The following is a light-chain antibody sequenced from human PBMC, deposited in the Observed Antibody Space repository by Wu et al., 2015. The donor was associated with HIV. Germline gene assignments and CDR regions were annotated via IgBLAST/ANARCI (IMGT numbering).Light chain of an antibody. Sequence: DIQMTQSPSSVSASVGDRVTITCRASQHIASWLAWYQQKPGKVPKLLIYAASTLQSGVPSRFSGSGSGTDFILTISSLQPEDVATYYCQKYNSAPTWTFGQGTKVEIK. CDR3: QKYNSAPTWT. V-gene: IGKV1-27*01. CDR1: QHIASW. CDR2: AAS. J-gene: IGKJ1*01.